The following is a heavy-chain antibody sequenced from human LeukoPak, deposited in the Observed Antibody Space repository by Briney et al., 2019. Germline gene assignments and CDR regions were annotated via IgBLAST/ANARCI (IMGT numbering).Heavy chain of an antibody. D-gene: IGHD5-12*01. CDR1: GFTFSSYA. CDR2: ISYDGKNI. Sequence: GGSLRLSCAASGFTFSSYAMSWVRQAPGKGLDWVSAISYDGKNIHYADSVKGRFTISRDNSRNTVYLQMNSLRVEDTAVYYCAKTYSRESGYDFFFHYWGRGTRVTVSS. V-gene: IGHV3-30*18. CDR3: AKTYSRESGYDFFFHY. J-gene: IGHJ4*02.